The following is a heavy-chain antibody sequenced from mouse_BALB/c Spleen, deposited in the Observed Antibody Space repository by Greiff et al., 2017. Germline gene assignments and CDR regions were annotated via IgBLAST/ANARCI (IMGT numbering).Heavy chain of an antibody. D-gene: IGHD1-2*01. V-gene: IGHV10-1*02. Sequence: EVQVVESGGGLVQPKGSLKLSCAASGFTFNTYAMNWVRQAPGKGLEWVARIRSKSNNYATYYADSVKDRFTISRDDSQSMLYLQMNNLKTEDTAMYYCVRSYYGYTWFAYWGQGTLVTVSA. CDR1: GFTFNTYA. J-gene: IGHJ3*01. CDR2: IRSKSNNYAT. CDR3: VRSYYGYTWFAY.